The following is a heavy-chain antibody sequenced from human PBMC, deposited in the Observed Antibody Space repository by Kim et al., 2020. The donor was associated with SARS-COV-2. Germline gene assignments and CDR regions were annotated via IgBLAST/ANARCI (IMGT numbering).Heavy chain of an antibody. D-gene: IGHD3-3*01. V-gene: IGHV3-23*01. Sequence: GGSLRLSCAASGFTFSSYAMSWVRQAPGKGLEWVSAISGSGGSTYYADSVKGRFTISRDNSKNTLYLQMNSLRAEDTAVYYCAKDEAGGFLEWLHYYYYYGMDVWGQGTTVTVSS. CDR2: ISGSGGST. CDR3: AKDEAGGFLEWLHYYYYYGMDV. J-gene: IGHJ6*02. CDR1: GFTFSSYA.